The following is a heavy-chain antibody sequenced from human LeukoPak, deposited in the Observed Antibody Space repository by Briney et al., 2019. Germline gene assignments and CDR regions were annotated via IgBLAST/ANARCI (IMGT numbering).Heavy chain of an antibody. V-gene: IGHV1-69*13. CDR1: GGTFSNYA. CDR3: ARDRSDSGSYYPEDAFDI. D-gene: IGHD1-26*01. J-gene: IGHJ3*02. CDR2: IIPIFGTA. Sequence: GASVKVSCKTSGGTFSNYAITWVRQAPGQGLEWMGGIIPIFGTANYAQKFQGRVTITADESTSTAYMELSSLRSEDTAVYYCARDRSDSGSYYPEDAFDIWGQGTMVTVSS.